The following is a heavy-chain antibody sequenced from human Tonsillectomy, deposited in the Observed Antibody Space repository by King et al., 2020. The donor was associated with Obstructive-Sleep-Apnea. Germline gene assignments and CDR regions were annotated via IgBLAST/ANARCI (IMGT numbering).Heavy chain of an antibody. CDR3: ARNEATCHAGEI. CDR2: VWYDGSNK. J-gene: IGHJ3*02. D-gene: IGHD1-1*01. V-gene: IGHV3-33*01. CDR1: GFTFSSYA. Sequence: VQLVESGGGVVQPGRSLRLSCAASGFTFSSYAIHWVRQAPGKGLEWVAVVWYDGSNKYYADSVKGRFTISRDNSKNTLYLQMNSLRAEDTAVYYCARNEATCHAGEIWGQGTMVTVSS.